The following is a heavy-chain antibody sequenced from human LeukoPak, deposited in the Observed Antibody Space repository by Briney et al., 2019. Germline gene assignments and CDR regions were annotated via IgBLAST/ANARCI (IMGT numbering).Heavy chain of an antibody. CDR1: GGSISTYY. J-gene: IGHJ5*02. CDR2: IYYSGST. D-gene: IGHD3-10*01. Sequence: PSETLSLTCTVSGGSISTYYWSWIRQPPGKGLEWIGYIYYSGSTNYNPSLKSRVTISVDTSKNQFSLKLSSVTAADTAVYYCARGFGREYNFANHWGQETLVTVSS. CDR3: ARGFGREYNFANH. V-gene: IGHV4-59*01.